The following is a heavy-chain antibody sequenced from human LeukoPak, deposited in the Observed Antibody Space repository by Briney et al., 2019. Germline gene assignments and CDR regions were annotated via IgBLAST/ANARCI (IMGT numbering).Heavy chain of an antibody. CDR3: ASSSGYSSSDSFGY. Sequence: ASVKVSCKASGYTFTSYGISWVRQAPGQGLEWMGWISAYNGNTNYAQKLQGRVTMTTDTSTSTAYMELRSLRSDDTAVYYCASSSGYSSSDSFGYWGQGTLVTVSS. D-gene: IGHD6-6*01. CDR1: GYTFTSYG. V-gene: IGHV1-18*01. CDR2: ISAYNGNT. J-gene: IGHJ4*02.